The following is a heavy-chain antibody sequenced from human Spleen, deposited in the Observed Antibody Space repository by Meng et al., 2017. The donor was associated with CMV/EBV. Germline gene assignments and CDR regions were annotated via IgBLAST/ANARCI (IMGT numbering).Heavy chain of an antibody. J-gene: IGHJ4*02. CDR3: ARGGFLYGVVVSYFDF. D-gene: IGHD3-3*01. V-gene: IGHV1-69*10. CDR2: IIPMVGMR. Sequence: GGTFTSHDVSWVRQAPGQGLEWVGGIIPMVGMRKYAQKFQGRVTITADKSTSTAYMELSSLRFEDTAVYYCARGGFLYGVVVSYFDFWGQGTLVTVSS. CDR1: GGTFTSHD.